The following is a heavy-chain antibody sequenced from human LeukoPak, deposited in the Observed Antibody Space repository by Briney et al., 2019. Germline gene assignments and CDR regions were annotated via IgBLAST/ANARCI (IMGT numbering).Heavy chain of an antibody. D-gene: IGHD1-26*01. CDR3: ARVRSGAATNAFDY. V-gene: IGHV4-59*11. J-gene: IGHJ4*02. CDR1: GGSISGHY. Sequence: PSESLSLTCTVSGGSISGHYWGWIRQPPGWGMEWIGYIFYSGRTNYYPSLKSRVSMSVDTSKNQFSLQLSSVTAADTAVYYCARVRSGAATNAFDYCDQGTLVTVSS. CDR2: IFYSGRT.